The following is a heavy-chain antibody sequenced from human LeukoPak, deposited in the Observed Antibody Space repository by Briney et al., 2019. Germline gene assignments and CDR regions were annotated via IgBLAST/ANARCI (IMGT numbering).Heavy chain of an antibody. CDR1: GGSISSYY. J-gene: IGHJ5*02. CDR3: ARDFKRKEWFGDRNWFDP. Sequence: SETLSLTCTVSGGSISSYYWSWIRQPAGKGLEWIGRIYTSGCTNYNPSLKSRVTMSVDTSKNQFSLKLSSVTAADTAVYYCARDFKRKEWFGDRNWFDPWGQGTLVTVSS. CDR2: IYTSGCT. D-gene: IGHD3-10*01. V-gene: IGHV4-4*07.